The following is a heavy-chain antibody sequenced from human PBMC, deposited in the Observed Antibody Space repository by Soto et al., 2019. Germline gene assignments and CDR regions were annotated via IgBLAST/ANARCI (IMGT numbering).Heavy chain of an antibody. J-gene: IGHJ4*02. CDR1: GFTFSSYT. CDR2: ISGSGGDT. D-gene: IGHD1-1*01. V-gene: IGHV3-23*01. Sequence: GGSLRLSCAASGFTFSSYTMRWVRQAPGKGLEWVSTISGSGGDTYYADSVKGRFTISRDNAKNTLYLQMNSLRAEDTAVYYCARDLNRHNWKDVLSYFDYWGQGTLVTVSS. CDR3: ARDLNRHNWKDVLSYFDY.